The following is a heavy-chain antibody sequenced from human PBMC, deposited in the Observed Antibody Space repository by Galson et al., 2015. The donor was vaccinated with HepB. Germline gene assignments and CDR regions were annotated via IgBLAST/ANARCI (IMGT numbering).Heavy chain of an antibody. J-gene: IGHJ6*02. V-gene: IGHV4-39*01. D-gene: IGHD6-13*01. CDR1: GVSISSRSYY. Sequence: ETLSLTCSVSGVSISSRSYYWVWIRQPPGKGLEYIGSIYYTGNTYYHPSLKSRVTTPLDTSKNQFSLKLTSVTATDTAVYYCARAAGDTLTYAMDVWGQGTTVTVSS. CDR2: IYYTGNT. CDR3: ARAAGDTLTYAMDV.